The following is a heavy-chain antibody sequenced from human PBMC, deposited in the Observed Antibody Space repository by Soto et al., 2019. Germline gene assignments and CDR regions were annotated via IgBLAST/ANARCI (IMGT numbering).Heavy chain of an antibody. J-gene: IGHJ2*01. V-gene: IGHV4-59*08. D-gene: IGHD3-22*01. CDR2: IYYSGST. CDR3: ARHWDWYYYDSSVSVHSANTWYFDL. CDR1: GGSISSYY. Sequence: SETLSLTCTVSGGSISSYYWSWIRQPPGKGLEWIGYIYYSGSTNYNPSLKSRVTISVDTSKNQFSLKLSSVTAADTAVYYCARHWDWYYYDSSVSVHSANTWYFDLWGRRTLVTVSS.